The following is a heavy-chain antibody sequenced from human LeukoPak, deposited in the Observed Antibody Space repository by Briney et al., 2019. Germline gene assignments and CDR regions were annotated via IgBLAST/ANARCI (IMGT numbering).Heavy chain of an antibody. Sequence: GGSLRLSCAASGFTFSSYVMSWVRQAPGKGLEWVSAISDTGGGTYYADSVKGRFTISRDNSKNTLYLQMNSLRAEDTAAYYCAKGSSSSRPYYFDYWGQGTLVTVSS. CDR1: GFTFSSYV. V-gene: IGHV3-23*01. J-gene: IGHJ4*02. D-gene: IGHD2-2*01. CDR2: ISDTGGGT. CDR3: AKGSSSSRPYYFDY.